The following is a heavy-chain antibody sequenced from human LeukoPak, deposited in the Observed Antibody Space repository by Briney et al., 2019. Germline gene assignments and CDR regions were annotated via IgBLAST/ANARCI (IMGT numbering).Heavy chain of an antibody. V-gene: IGHV4-39*01. D-gene: IGHD2-2*02. Sequence: SETLSLTCTVSDDSISSPNSYWGWIRQPPGKGLEWIGSIYYTGSTYYNPSLKSRVTLSIDTSKNHFSLKLNSVTAADTAVYYCARTIVVVPAAIFHYYYYYTDVWGKGTTVTVSS. CDR1: DDSISSPNSY. CDR3: ARTIVVVPAAIFHYYYYYTDV. J-gene: IGHJ6*03. CDR2: IYYTGST.